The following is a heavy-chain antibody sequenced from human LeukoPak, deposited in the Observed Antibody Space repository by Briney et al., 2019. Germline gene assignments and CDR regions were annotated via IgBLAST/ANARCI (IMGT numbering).Heavy chain of an antibody. J-gene: IGHJ4*02. CDR1: GFTFSSYG. CDR3: ARDHSSTWYGPGGY. V-gene: IGHV3-30*02. Sequence: PGGSLRLSCAASGFTFSSYGMHWVRQAPGKGLEWVAFIRYDGSNKYYADSVKGRFTISRDNSKNTLYLQMNSLRAEDTAVYYCARDHSSTWYGPGGYWGQGTLVTVSS. D-gene: IGHD6-13*01. CDR2: IRYDGSNK.